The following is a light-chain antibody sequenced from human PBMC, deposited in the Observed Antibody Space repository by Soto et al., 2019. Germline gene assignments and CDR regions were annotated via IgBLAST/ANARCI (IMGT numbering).Light chain of an antibody. CDR2: ATS. V-gene: IGKV3-20*01. CDR3: QQFGRSGT. Sequence: EIVLTQSPATLSLSPGDRATLSCRASQSVSRTYLAWYQQKPVRAPRLLIYATSSRATGIPDRFSGSGSGTDFTLTISRLEPEDFAVYYCQQFGRSGTFGQGTKVDIK. J-gene: IGKJ1*01. CDR1: QSVSRTY.